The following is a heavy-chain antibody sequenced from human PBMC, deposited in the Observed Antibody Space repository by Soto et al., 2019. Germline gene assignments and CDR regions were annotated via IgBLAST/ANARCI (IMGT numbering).Heavy chain of an antibody. D-gene: IGHD6-13*01. Sequence: SETLSLTCTVSGGSVSSGSYYWSWIRQPPGKGLEWIGYIYYSGSTNYNPSLKSRVTISVDTSKNQFSLKLSSVTAADTAVYYCARVRSSSWYKGVNWFDPWGQGTLVTVSS. CDR1: GGSVSSGSYY. CDR2: IYYSGST. V-gene: IGHV4-61*01. CDR3: ARVRSSSWYKGVNWFDP. J-gene: IGHJ5*02.